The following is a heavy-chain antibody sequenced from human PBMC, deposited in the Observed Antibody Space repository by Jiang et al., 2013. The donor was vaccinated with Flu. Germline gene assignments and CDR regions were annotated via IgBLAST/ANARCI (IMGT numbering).Heavy chain of an antibody. CDR3: ARGYCSGGICLLGGLLYYYGMDV. CDR1: GDSVSSNSAA. D-gene: IGHD2-15*01. V-gene: IGHV6-1*01. Sequence: QTLSLTCAISGDSVSSNSAAWNWIRQSPSRGLEWLGRTYYRSKWYNDYAVSVKSRITINADTSKNQFSLQLNSVTPEDTAVYYCARGYCSGGICLLGGLLYYYGMDVWGKGTTVTVSS. J-gene: IGHJ6*04. CDR2: TYYRSKWYN.